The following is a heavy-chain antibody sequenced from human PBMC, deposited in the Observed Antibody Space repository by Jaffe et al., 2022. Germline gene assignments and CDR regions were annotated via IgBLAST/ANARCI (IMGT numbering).Heavy chain of an antibody. J-gene: IGHJ4*02. Sequence: QVQLVESGGGLVKPGGSLRLSCAASGFTLSDYYMSWIRQAPGKGLEWISYISNSGSDINYADSVKGRFTISRDNAKDSLYLQMNSLRAEDTAVYYCARDISQPGDLYYFGNWGQGTLVTVSS. CDR3: ARDISQPGDLYYFGN. V-gene: IGHV3-11*01. D-gene: IGHD2-21*01. CDR2: ISNSGSDI. CDR1: GFTLSDYY.